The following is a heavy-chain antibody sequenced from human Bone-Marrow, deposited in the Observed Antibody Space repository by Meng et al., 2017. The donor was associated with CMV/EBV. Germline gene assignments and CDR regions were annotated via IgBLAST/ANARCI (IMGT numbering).Heavy chain of an antibody. V-gene: IGHV2-70D*14. CDR3: VRVRRDGHSYDD. J-gene: IGHJ4*02. Sequence: SGPTLVKPTQTLTLTCTLSGFSLSTSGMRVSWIRQPPGKALEWLARIDWDDDKFYSTSLKTRLTISTDTSKNRVVLKVTNMDPVDTGTYYCVRVRRDGHSYDDWGQGNLVNVDS. CDR1: GFSLSTSGMR. D-gene: IGHD5-24*01. CDR2: IDWDDDK.